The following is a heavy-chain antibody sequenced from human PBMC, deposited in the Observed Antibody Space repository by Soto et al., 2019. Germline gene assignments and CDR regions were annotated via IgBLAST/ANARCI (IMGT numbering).Heavy chain of an antibody. V-gene: IGHV4-31*03. CDR2: IYYSGST. CDR1: GGSISSGGYY. CDR3: ARDPGVGGSYYGALDY. J-gene: IGHJ4*02. Sequence: ASETLSLTCTVSGGSISSGGYYWSWIRQHPGKGLEWIGYIYYSGSTYYNPSLKSRVTISVDTSKNQFSLKLSSVTAADTAVYYCARDPGVGGSYYGALDYWGQGTLVAVSS. D-gene: IGHD1-26*01.